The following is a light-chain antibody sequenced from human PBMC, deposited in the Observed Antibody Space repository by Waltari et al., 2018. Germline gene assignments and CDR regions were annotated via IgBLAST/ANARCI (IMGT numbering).Light chain of an antibody. CDR3: QQDNSYSWT. CDR1: QSISSW. Sequence: DIQMTQSPSTLSASVGDRVTITCRASQSISSWLAWYQQKPGKAPKLLIYKASSLESGVPSRFSGSGSETEVTLTISSLQPDDFATYYCQQDNSYSWTFGQGTKVEIK. V-gene: IGKV1-5*03. J-gene: IGKJ1*01. CDR2: KAS.